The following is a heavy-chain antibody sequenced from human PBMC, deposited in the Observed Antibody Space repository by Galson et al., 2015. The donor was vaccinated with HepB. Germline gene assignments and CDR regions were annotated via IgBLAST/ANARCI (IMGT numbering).Heavy chain of an antibody. CDR3: ATIPRITMIVVADAFDI. J-gene: IGHJ3*02. Sequence: SLRLSCAASGFTFSDYYMSWIRQAPGKGLEWVSYISSSGSTIYYADSVKGRFTISRDNAKNSLYLQMNSLRAEDTAVYYCATIPRITMIVVADAFDIWGQGTMVTVSS. CDR1: GFTFSDYY. CDR2: ISSSGSTI. D-gene: IGHD3-22*01. V-gene: IGHV3-11*01.